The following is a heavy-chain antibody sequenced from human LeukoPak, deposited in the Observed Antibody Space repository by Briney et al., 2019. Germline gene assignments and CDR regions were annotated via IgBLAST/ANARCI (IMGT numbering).Heavy chain of an antibody. V-gene: IGHV3-30-3*01. CDR2: ISYDGSNK. CDR1: GFTFSSYA. D-gene: IGHD3-3*01. Sequence: GGSLRLSCAASGFTFSSYAMHWVRQAPGKGLEWVAVISYDGSNKYYADSAKGRFTISRDNSKNTLYLQMNGLRAEDTAVYYCARSLPYYGFWSGYELDYWGQGTLVTVSS. J-gene: IGHJ4*02. CDR3: ARSLPYYGFWSGYELDY.